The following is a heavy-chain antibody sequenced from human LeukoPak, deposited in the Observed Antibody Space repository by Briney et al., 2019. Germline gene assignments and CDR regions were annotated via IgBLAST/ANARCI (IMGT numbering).Heavy chain of an antibody. CDR3: ARVLYDSSGYYYDYYYYYYMDV. J-gene: IGHJ6*03. CDR1: GGSFSGYY. CDR2: INHSGST. V-gene: IGHV4-34*01. Sequence: PETLSLTCAVYGGSFSGYYWSWIRQPPGKGLEWLGEINHSGSTNYNPSLKSRVTISVDTSKNQFSLKLSSVTDADTAVYYCARVLYDSSGYYYDYYYYYYMDVWGKGTTVTVSS. D-gene: IGHD3-22*01.